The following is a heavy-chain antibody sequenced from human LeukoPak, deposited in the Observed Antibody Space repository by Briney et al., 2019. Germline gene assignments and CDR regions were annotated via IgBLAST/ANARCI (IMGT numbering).Heavy chain of an antibody. CDR1: GYSINNGYY. CDR2: IYRSGTT. CDR3: ARQSGSYYDY. V-gene: IGHV4-38-2*01. Sequence: SETLSLTCAVSGYSINNGYYWGWIRQPPGKGLEWIANIYRSGTTYYNPSLESRVTISIDTSKNQVSLRLTSVTAADTAVYYCARQSGSYYDYWGQGALVTVSS. J-gene: IGHJ4*03. D-gene: IGHD1-26*01.